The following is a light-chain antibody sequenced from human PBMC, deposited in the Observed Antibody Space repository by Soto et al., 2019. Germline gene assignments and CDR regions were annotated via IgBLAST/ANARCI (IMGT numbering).Light chain of an antibody. CDR3: QQRSSWFT. V-gene: IGKV3-11*01. Sequence: EIVLTQSPATLSLSPGDGATLSCRASETVGTFLAWYQQRPGQAPRLLIYDASITATGIPARFSGSGSGTEFTLTIISLEPEDFAVYYCQQRSSWFTFGQGTKLEIK. CDR1: ETVGTF. CDR2: DAS. J-gene: IGKJ2*01.